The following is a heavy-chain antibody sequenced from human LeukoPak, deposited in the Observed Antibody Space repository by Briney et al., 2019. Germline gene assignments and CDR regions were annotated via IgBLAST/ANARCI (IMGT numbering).Heavy chain of an antibody. Sequence: TSGTLSLTCAVSGGSISSSNWWSWVRQPPGKGLEWIGEINHSGSTNYNPSLKSRVTISVDTSKNQFSLKLSSVTAADTAVYYCASRPHSSSSYNWFDPWGQGTLVTVSS. D-gene: IGHD6-6*01. J-gene: IGHJ5*02. CDR3: ASRPHSSSSYNWFDP. CDR1: GGSISSSNW. CDR2: INHSGST. V-gene: IGHV4-4*02.